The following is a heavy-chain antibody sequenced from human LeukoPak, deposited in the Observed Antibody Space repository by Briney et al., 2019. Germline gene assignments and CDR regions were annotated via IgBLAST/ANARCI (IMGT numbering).Heavy chain of an antibody. V-gene: IGHV1-2*02. J-gene: IGHJ6*03. Sequence: ASVKVSCKASGYTFTGYYMHWVRQAPGQGLEWMGWINPNSGGTNYAQKFQGRVTMTRDTSISTAYMELSRLRSDDTAVHYCARDSSSWHLHWDSYYYYMDVWGKGTTVTISS. CDR2: INPNSGGT. D-gene: IGHD6-13*01. CDR3: ARDSSSWHLHWDSYYYYMDV. CDR1: GYTFTGYY.